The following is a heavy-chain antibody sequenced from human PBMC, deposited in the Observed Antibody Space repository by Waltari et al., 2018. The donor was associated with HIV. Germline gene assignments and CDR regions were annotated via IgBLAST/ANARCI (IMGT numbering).Heavy chain of an antibody. CDR2: CSRCSSTI. CDR3: ARKSGSGFGELLRWFDP. CDR1: GFTFSSYS. D-gene: IGHD3-10*01. Sequence: EVQLVESGGGLVQPGGSLRLSCAASGFTFSSYSMNWVRQAPGKGVEWVSYCSRCSSTIYYADSVKGRFTISRDNAKNSLYLQMNSLRDEDTAVYYCARKSGSGFGELLRWFDPWGQGTLVTVSS. V-gene: IGHV3-48*02. J-gene: IGHJ5*02.